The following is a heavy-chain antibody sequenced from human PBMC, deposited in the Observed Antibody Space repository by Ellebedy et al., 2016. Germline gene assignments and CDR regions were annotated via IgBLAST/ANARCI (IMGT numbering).Heavy chain of an antibody. CDR2: ISAYYGKT. J-gene: IGHJ6*02. D-gene: IGHD3-10*02. CDR1: GYTFTNYY. CDR3: ARVGVRGLMGNYNNYGMDV. V-gene: IGHV1-18*04. Sequence: ASVKVSCKASGYTFTNYYMQWVRQAPGQGLEWLGWISAYYGKTNYAQKFQDRVTMTTDTSTDTAYMELRGLTFDDTAVYFCARVGVRGLMGNYNNYGMDVWGQGTTVSV.